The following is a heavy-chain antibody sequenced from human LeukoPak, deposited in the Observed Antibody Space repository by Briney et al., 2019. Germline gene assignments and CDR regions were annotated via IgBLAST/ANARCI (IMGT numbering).Heavy chain of an antibody. Sequence: GEPLKISCKGSGYSFTSYWIGWVRQMPGKGLEWMGIIYPGDSDTRYSPSFQGQVTISADKSISTAYLQWSSLKASDTAMYYCARTTPAYSSGWYYFDYWGQGTLVTVSS. CDR2: IYPGDSDT. V-gene: IGHV5-51*01. CDR3: ARTTPAYSSGWYYFDY. CDR1: GYSFTSYW. D-gene: IGHD6-19*01. J-gene: IGHJ4*02.